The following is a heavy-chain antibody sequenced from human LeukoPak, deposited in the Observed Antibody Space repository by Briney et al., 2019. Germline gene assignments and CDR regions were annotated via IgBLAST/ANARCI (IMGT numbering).Heavy chain of an antibody. CDR3: ARDPYYDISTGYYGSDYYYGMDV. V-gene: IGHV3-7*01. CDR1: GFTFSSYW. CDR2: IKQDGSEK. D-gene: IGHD3-9*01. Sequence: GGSLRLSCAASGFTFSSYWMSWVRQAPGKGLEWVANIKQDGSEKYYVDSVKGRFTISRDNAKNSLYLQMNSLRAEDTAVYYCARDPYYDISTGYYGSDYYYGMDVWGQGTTVTVSS. J-gene: IGHJ6*02.